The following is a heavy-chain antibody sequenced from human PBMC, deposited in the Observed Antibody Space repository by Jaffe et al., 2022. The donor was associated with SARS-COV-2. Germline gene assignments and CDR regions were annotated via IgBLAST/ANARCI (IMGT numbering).Heavy chain of an antibody. CDR2: IKQDGSEK. D-gene: IGHD3-22*01. J-gene: IGHJ6*02. Sequence: EVQLVESGGGLVQPGGSLRLSCAASGFTFSSYWMSWVRQAPGKGLEWVANIKQDGSEKYYVDSVKGRFTISRDNAKNSLYLQMNSLRAEDTAVYYCARDRVGDYYDSSGYYSYYYYGMDVWGQGTTVTVSS. CDR3: ARDRVGDYYDSSGYYSYYYYGMDV. CDR1: GFTFSSYW. V-gene: IGHV3-7*03.